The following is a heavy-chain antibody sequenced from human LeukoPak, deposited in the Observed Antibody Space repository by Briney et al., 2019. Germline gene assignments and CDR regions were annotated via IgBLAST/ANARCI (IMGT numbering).Heavy chain of an antibody. CDR3: ARKLSTAVAGYNWIDP. Sequence: PGGSLRLSCAASGFTFSSYAMSWVRQAPGKGLEWVSSISSSSSYIYYADSVKGRFTIARDNAKNSLYLQMESLRAEDTAVYYCARKLSTAVAGYNWIDPWGQGTLVTVSS. V-gene: IGHV3-21*01. CDR2: ISSSSSYI. J-gene: IGHJ5*02. CDR1: GFTFSSYA. D-gene: IGHD6-13*01.